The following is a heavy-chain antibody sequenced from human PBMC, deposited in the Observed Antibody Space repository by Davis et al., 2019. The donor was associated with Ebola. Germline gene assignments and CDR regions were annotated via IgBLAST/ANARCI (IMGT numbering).Heavy chain of an antibody. D-gene: IGHD2-2*01. V-gene: IGHV1-3*01. Sequence: GESLKISCAASGFTFSSYAMHWVRQAPGQRLEWMGWINAGNGNTKYSQKFQGRVTITRDTSASTAYMELSSLRSEDTAVYYCAGVPVVVPADPYYYYYGMDVWGQGTTVTVSS. CDR3: AGVPVVVPADPYYYYYGMDV. CDR2: INAGNGNT. J-gene: IGHJ6*02. CDR1: GFTFSSYA.